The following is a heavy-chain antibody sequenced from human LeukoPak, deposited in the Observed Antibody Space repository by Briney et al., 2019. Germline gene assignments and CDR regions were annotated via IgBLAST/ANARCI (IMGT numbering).Heavy chain of an antibody. CDR3: ANSIAAAGGYYYGMDV. CDR2: ISWNSGSI. Sequence: GRSLRLSCAASGFTFDDYAMHWVRQAPGKGLEWVSGISWNSGSIGYADSVKGRFTIPRDNAKNSLYLQMNSLRAEDTALYYCANSIAAAGGYYYGMDVWGQGTTVTVSS. CDR1: GFTFDDYA. V-gene: IGHV3-9*01. D-gene: IGHD6-13*01. J-gene: IGHJ6*02.